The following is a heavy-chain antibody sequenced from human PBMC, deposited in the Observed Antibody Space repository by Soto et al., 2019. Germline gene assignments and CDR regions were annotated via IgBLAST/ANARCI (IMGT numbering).Heavy chain of an antibody. D-gene: IGHD3-22*01. CDR2: IIPIFGTA. Sequence: ASVKVSCKASGGTFSSYSISWVLEAPGQGLEWMGGIIPIFGTANYAQKFQGRVTITADKSTSTAYMELSSLRSEDTAVYYCASNRPAHYYDRRGYYFDYWGQGTLVTVSS. J-gene: IGHJ4*02. CDR3: ASNRPAHYYDRRGYYFDY. V-gene: IGHV1-69*06. CDR1: GGTFSSYS.